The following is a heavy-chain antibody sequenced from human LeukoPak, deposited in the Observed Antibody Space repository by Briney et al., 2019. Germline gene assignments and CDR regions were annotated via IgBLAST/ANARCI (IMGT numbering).Heavy chain of an antibody. Sequence: ASVKVSCKASGYTFTSYYMHWVRQAPGQGLEWMGIINPSGGSTSYAQKFQGRVTMTRDTSTSTVYMELSSLRSEDTAVYYCARDPPATYSSSWSGFWYWGQGTLVTVSS. CDR3: ARDPPATYSSSWSGFWY. CDR2: INPSGGST. CDR1: GYTFTSYY. V-gene: IGHV1-46*01. D-gene: IGHD6-13*01. J-gene: IGHJ4*02.